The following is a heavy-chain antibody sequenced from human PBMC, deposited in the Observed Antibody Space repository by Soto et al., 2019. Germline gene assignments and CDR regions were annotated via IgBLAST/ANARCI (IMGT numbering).Heavy chain of an antibody. CDR2: IIPIFGTA. Sequence: WASVKVSCKASGGTFSSYAISWVRQAPGQGLEWMGGIIPIFGTANYAQKFQGRVTITADKSTSTAYMELSSLRSEDTAVYYCARMDIVVVTGSYYYYYGMDVWGQGTTVTVSS. J-gene: IGHJ6*02. CDR1: GGTFSSYA. V-gene: IGHV1-69*06. CDR3: ARMDIVVVTGSYYYYYGMDV. D-gene: IGHD2-15*01.